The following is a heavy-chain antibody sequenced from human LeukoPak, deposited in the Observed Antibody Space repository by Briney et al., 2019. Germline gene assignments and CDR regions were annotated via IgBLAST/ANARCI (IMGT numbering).Heavy chain of an antibody. CDR2: ISYDGSNK. CDR1: GFTFSSYG. V-gene: IGHV3-30*03. D-gene: IGHD4-17*01. CDR3: ARGSHQDYGDYYYYYGMDV. J-gene: IGHJ6*02. Sequence: PGGSLRLSCAASGFTFSSYGMHWVRQAPGKGLEWVAVISYDGSNKYYADSVKGRFTISRDNSKNTLYLQMNSLRAEDTAVYYCARGSHQDYGDYYYYYGMDVWGQGTTVTVSS.